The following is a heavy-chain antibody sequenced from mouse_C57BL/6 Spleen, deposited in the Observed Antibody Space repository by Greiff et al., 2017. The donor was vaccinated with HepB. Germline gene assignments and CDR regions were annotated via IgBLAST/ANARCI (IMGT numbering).Heavy chain of an antibody. CDR1: GFSLTSYG. CDR3: ARKEGGSSGYGAMDY. V-gene: IGHV2-2*01. J-gene: IGHJ4*01. Sequence: VKVVESGPGLVQPSQSLSITCTVSGFSLTSYGVHWVRQSPGKGLEWLGVIWSGGSTDYNAAFISRLSISKDNSKSQVFFKMNSLQADDTAIYYCARKEGGSSGYGAMDYWGQGTSVTVSS. D-gene: IGHD3-2*02. CDR2: IWSGGST.